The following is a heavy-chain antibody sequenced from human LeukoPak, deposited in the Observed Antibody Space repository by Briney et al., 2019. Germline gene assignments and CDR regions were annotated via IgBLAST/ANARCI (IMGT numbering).Heavy chain of an antibody. D-gene: IGHD4-11*01. CDR1: GFIYSHYG. CDR2: IWSDGSNR. J-gene: IGHJ4*02. Sequence: GRSLRLSCAASGFIYSHYGMHWVRQAPGKGLEWVAVIWSDGSNRFYAGSVKGRFTISRDNSQNTLFLQMNSLRPEDTAVYYCATNSNYNFDSWGQGILVTVSS. V-gene: IGHV3-33*01. CDR3: ATNSNYNFDS.